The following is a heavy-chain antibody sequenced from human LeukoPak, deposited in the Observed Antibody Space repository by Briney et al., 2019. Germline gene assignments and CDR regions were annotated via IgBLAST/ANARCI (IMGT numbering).Heavy chain of an antibody. CDR2: IRYDGSNK. V-gene: IGHV3-30*02. Sequence: TGGSLRLSCAASGFTFSSYGMLWVRQPPGKGLEWVAFIRYDGSNKYYADSVKGRFTISRDNSKNTLLLQMNSLRAEDTALYYCAKGPHSSSWPNWFDPWGQGTLVTVSS. J-gene: IGHJ5*02. CDR1: GFTFSSYG. CDR3: AKGPHSSSWPNWFDP. D-gene: IGHD6-13*01.